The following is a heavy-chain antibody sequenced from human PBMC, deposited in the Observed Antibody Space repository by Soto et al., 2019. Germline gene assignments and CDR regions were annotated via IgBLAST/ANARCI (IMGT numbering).Heavy chain of an antibody. D-gene: IGHD5-18*01. CDR2: IWYDGSNK. CDR3: ARTGYSYGSGPFDY. CDR1: GFTFNSYG. Sequence: QVQLVESGGGVVQPGRSLRLSCAASGFTFNSYGMHWVRQAPGKGLEWVAVIWYDGSNKYYADSVKGRFTISRDNSKNTLYPQMNSLRAEDTAVYYCARTGYSYGSGPFDYWGQGTLVTVSS. V-gene: IGHV3-33*01. J-gene: IGHJ4*02.